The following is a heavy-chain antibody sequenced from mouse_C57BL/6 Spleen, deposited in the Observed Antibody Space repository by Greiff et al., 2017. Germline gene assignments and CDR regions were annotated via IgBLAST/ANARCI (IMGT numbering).Heavy chain of an antibody. Sequence: QVQLQQPGAELVRPGSSVKLSCKASGYTFTSYWMHWVKQRPIQGLEWIGNIDPSDSETHYNQKFKDKATLTVDTSSSTAYMQLSSLTSEDSAVYYCASGGTTVVEDAMDYWGQGTSVTVSS. CDR2: IDPSDSET. V-gene: IGHV1-52*01. J-gene: IGHJ4*01. CDR3: ASGGTTVVEDAMDY. CDR1: GYTFTSYW. D-gene: IGHD1-1*01.